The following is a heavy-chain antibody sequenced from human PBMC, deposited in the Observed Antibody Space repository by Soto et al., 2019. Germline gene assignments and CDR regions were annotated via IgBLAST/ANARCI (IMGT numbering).Heavy chain of an antibody. J-gene: IGHJ4*01. CDR1: GFNFNTYG. CDR3: ARIQLDTIMALDY. D-gene: IGHD1-1*01. Sequence: QVQLVESGGGVLQPGKSLRLSCAASGFNFNTYGFHWVRQAPGKGLEWVSVIWSDGNNRYYADSVKGRFTMSRDISKNTVYLQMNTLRVEDTAVYFCARIQLDTIMALDYWGHGTLVTVSS. CDR2: IWSDGNNR. V-gene: IGHV3-33*01.